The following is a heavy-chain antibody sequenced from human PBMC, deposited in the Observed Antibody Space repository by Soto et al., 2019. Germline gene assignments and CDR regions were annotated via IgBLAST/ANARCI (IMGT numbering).Heavy chain of an antibody. Sequence: SAKVSCKASGVTFNNYPITWVRQAPGQGLEWMGGSIPIYGTANYAQMFQGRVTITVDEYKSTAYMELRSLTSEDTAVYYCARGRGYSGDDHYYYFDMDVWGQGTTVTVSS. D-gene: IGHD5-12*01. CDR1: GVTFNNYP. V-gene: IGHV1-69*13. CDR3: ARGRGYSGDDHYYYFDMDV. J-gene: IGHJ6*02. CDR2: SIPIYGTA.